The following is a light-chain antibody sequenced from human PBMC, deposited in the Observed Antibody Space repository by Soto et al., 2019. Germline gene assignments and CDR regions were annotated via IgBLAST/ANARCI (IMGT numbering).Light chain of an antibody. CDR1: QGISSY. J-gene: IGKJ2*01. CDR2: AAS. V-gene: IGKV1-9*01. CDR3: QQLSAYPFT. Sequence: DIQMTQSPSFLSASVGDSVTITCRASQGISSYLDWYQQKPEKAPKLLIYAASTLQSGVPSRFSGSGSGTEFTLTISSLQPEDFATYYCQQLSAYPFTFGQGTKLEIK.